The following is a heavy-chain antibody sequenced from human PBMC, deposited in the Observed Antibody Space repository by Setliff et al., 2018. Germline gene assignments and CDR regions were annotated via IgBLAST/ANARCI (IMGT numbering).Heavy chain of an antibody. V-gene: IGHV4-34*01. D-gene: IGHD3-22*01. Sequence: SETLSLTCSAYGGTFSDYYWTWIRQSPGKGLEWIGEINHSGTTNYNPSLKSRVTMSVDTSKNHVSLKLSSVTAADTAVYYCARAHTWSLPNDNSGYPGWFDPWGQGTLVTVSS. J-gene: IGHJ5*02. CDR1: GGTFSDYY. CDR2: INHSGTT. CDR3: ARAHTWSLPNDNSGYPGWFDP.